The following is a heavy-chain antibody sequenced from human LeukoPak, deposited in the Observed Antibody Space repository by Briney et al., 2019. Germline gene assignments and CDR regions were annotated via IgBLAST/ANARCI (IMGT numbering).Heavy chain of an antibody. D-gene: IGHD3-22*01. J-gene: IGHJ4*02. Sequence: GASVKVSCKASGYTFTSYGTSWVRQAPGQGLEWMGWISAYNGNTNYAQKLQGRVTMTTDTSTSTAYMELRSLRSDDTAVYYCARGGYYYDSRAYYYFDYWGQGTLVTASS. CDR1: GYTFTSYG. CDR3: ARGGYYYDSRAYYYFDY. CDR2: ISAYNGNT. V-gene: IGHV1-18*01.